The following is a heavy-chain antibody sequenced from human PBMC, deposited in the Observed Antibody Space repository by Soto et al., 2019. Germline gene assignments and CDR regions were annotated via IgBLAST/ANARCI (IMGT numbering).Heavy chain of an antibody. J-gene: IGHJ6*02. Sequence: ASVKVPCKASGYTFTGYYMHWVRQAPGQGLEWMGWINPNSGGTNYAQKFQGWVTMTRDKSINTAYLHWSSLKASDTAMYYCARRPNLEHGMDVWGQGTTVTVSS. CDR2: INPNSGGT. V-gene: IGHV1-2*04. CDR3: ARRPNLEHGMDV. CDR1: GYTFTGYY.